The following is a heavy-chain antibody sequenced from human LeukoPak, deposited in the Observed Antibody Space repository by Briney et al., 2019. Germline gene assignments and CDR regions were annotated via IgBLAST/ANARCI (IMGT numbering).Heavy chain of an antibody. J-gene: IGHJ6*03. V-gene: IGHV1-2*02. Sequence: ASVKVSCKASGYTFTNYGVSWVRQAPGQGLEWMGWINPNSGGTNYAQKFQGRVTMTRDTSISTAYMELSRLRSDDTAVYYCARDDGYSSSSAPNYYYYMDVWGKGTTVTVSS. D-gene: IGHD6-6*01. CDR3: ARDDGYSSSSAPNYYYYMDV. CDR1: GYTFTNYG. CDR2: INPNSGGT.